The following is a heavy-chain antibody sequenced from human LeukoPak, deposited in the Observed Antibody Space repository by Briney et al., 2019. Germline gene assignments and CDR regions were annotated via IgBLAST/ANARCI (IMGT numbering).Heavy chain of an antibody. CDR2: IYYSGST. J-gene: IGHJ6*04. D-gene: IGHD1-1*01. CDR1: GGSISSYY. V-gene: IGHV4-59*01. Sequence: SETLSLTCTVSGGSISSYYWSWIRQPPGKGLEWIGYIYYSGSTNYNPSLKSRATISVDTSKNQFSLKLGSVTAADTAVYYCARERRVPDYYYGMDVWGKGTTVTVSS. CDR3: ARERRVPDYYYGMDV.